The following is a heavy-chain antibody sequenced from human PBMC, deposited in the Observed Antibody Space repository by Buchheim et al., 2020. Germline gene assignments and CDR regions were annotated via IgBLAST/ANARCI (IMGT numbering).Heavy chain of an antibody. D-gene: IGHD2-15*01. CDR2: ISGSGDST. V-gene: IGHV3-23*01. CDR1: GFTFSSYA. J-gene: IGHJ6*03. CDR3: AKALGYCSGGSCYGPYYYYLDV. Sequence: EVQLLESGGGLVQPGGSLRLSCAASGFTFSSYAMSWVRQAPGKGLEWVSAISGSGDSTYYADSVKGRFTISRDNSKNTLYLQMNSLRAEDTAVYYRAKALGYCSGGSCYGPYYYYLDVWGKGTT.